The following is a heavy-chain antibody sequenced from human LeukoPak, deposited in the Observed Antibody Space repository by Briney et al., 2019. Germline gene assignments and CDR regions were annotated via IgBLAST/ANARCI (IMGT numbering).Heavy chain of an antibody. CDR3: ARGFYYDSSGYPDY. D-gene: IGHD3-22*01. Sequence: GRSLRLSCAASGFTFSSYAMHWVRQAPGKGLEWVAVILYDGSNKYYADSVKGRFTISRDNSKNTLYLQMNSLRAEDTAVYYCARGFYYDSSGYPDYWGQGTLVTVSS. CDR2: ILYDGSNK. CDR1: GFTFSSYA. J-gene: IGHJ4*02. V-gene: IGHV3-30*04.